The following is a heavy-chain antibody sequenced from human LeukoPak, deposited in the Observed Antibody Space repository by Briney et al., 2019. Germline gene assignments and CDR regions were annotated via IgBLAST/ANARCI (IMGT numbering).Heavy chain of an antibody. J-gene: IGHJ4*02. D-gene: IGHD1-26*01. V-gene: IGHV3-66*02. CDR3: AREGSWNYFDY. Sequence: PGGSLRLSCAASGFTVSSNYMSWVRQAPGKGLEWVSVIYSGGSTYYADSVKGRFTNSRDNSKNTLYLQMNSLRAEDTAVYYCAREGSWNYFDYWGQGTLVTVSS. CDR1: GFTVSSNY. CDR2: IYSGGST.